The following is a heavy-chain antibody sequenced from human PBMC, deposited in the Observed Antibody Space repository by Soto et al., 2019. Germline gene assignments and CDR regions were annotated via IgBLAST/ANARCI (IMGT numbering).Heavy chain of an antibody. V-gene: IGHV1-69*06. Sequence: SVKVSCKASGGTFSSYAISWVRQAPGQGLEWMGGIIPIFGTANYAQKFQGRATITADKSTSTAYMELSSLRSEDTAVYYCARDTHTAMATPHFDYWGQGTLVTVSS. D-gene: IGHD5-18*01. CDR3: ARDTHTAMATPHFDY. CDR2: IIPIFGTA. CDR1: GGTFSSYA. J-gene: IGHJ4*02.